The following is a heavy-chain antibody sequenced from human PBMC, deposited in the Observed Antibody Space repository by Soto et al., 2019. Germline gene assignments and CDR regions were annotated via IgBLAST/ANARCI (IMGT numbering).Heavy chain of an antibody. CDR2: INHSGST. V-gene: IGHV4-34*01. Sequence: QVQLQQWGAGLLKPSETLSLTCAVYGGSFSGYYWSWIRQPPGKGLEWIGEINHSGSTNYNPSLKSRVTISVGTSKNQFSLKLSSVTAADSAVYYCARREWSAECGELHNWFDPWGQGTLVTVSS. J-gene: IGHJ5*02. CDR3: ARREWSAECGELHNWFDP. CDR1: GGSFSGYY. D-gene: IGHD3-10*01.